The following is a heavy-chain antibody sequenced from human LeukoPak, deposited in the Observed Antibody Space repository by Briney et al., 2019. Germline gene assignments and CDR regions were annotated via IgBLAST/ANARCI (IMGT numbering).Heavy chain of an antibody. Sequence: GGSLRLSCAASGFTFSSYWMHWVRQAPGKGRVWVSRINSDGSSTSYADSVKGRFTISRDNAKNTLYLQMNSLRAEDTAVYYCARGGYSYGLNWFDPWGQGTLVTVSS. CDR2: INSDGSST. CDR3: ARGGYSYGLNWFDP. D-gene: IGHD5-18*01. J-gene: IGHJ5*02. CDR1: GFTFSSYW. V-gene: IGHV3-74*01.